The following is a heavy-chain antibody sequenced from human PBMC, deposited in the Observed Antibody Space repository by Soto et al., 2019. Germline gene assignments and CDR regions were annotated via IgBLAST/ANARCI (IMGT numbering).Heavy chain of an antibody. CDR2: IYYSGST. V-gene: IGHV4-30-4*01. Sequence: PSKPMSLTFTVSGGSISSGDYYWSWIRQPPGKGLEWIGYIYYSGSTYYNPSLKSRVTISVDTSKNQFSLKLSSVTAADTAVYYCARERGEGSGGSCYNLFDHRGKGSPVTVYS. CDR1: GGSISSGDYY. CDR3: ARERGEGSGGSCYNLFDH. J-gene: IGHJ5*02. D-gene: IGHD2-15*01.